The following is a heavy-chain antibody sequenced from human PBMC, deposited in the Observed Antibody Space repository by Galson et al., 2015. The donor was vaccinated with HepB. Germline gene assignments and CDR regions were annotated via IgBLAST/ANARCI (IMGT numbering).Heavy chain of an antibody. D-gene: IGHD2-15*01. J-gene: IGHJ3*02. CDR3: ARILAASQDPSDSFDI. Sequence: QSGAEVKKPGESLNISCKGSRYSFNSYWIGWVRQMPGKGLEWMGIIYPGDSDTRYNPSIQGQVTFSADKSINTVFLQWSSLKASDTAMYYCARILAASQDPSDSFDIWGQGTMVTISS. V-gene: IGHV5-51*03. CDR2: IYPGDSDT. CDR1: RYSFNSYW.